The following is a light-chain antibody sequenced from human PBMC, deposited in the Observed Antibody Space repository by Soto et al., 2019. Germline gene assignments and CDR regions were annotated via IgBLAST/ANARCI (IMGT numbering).Light chain of an antibody. CDR2: EVY. V-gene: IGLV2-8*01. Sequence: QSAPTQPPSASGSPGQSVTFSCTGTSSDVVGYNYVSWYQQYPGKAPKLMIYEVYKRPSGVPDRFSGSKSGNTASLTVSGLQPEDEADYYCSAYAGSSTWVFGGGTKLTVL. J-gene: IGLJ2*01. CDR3: SAYAGSSTWV. CDR1: SSDVVGYNY.